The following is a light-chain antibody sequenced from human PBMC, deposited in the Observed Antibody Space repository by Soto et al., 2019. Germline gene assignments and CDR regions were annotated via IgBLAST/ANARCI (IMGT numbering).Light chain of an antibody. CDR1: SSDVGAYDY. J-gene: IGLJ2*01. V-gene: IGLV2-11*01. Sequence: QSVLTQPRSVSGSPGQSVTISCTGTSSDVGAYDYVSWYQQDPGKAPKVLIYDVSERPSGVPDRFSGSKSDNTASLTISGLQAEDEAEYYCSSYAGSYTFVVFGGGTKLTVL. CDR3: SSYAGSYTFVV. CDR2: DVS.